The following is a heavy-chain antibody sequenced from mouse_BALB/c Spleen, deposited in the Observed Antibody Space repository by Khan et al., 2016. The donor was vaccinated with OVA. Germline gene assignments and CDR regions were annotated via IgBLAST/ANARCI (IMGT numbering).Heavy chain of an antibody. D-gene: IGHD2-14*01. CDR3: AGDLYYSYGCALDY. J-gene: IGHJ4*01. V-gene: IGHV3-2*02. CDR2: ISSSGST. Sequence: EVQLQESGPGLVKPSQSLSLTCTVTGYSVTSDYAWNWNRQFPGDRLEWMGYISSSGSTSYNPPLKRRISITRDTSKNQFFLQLKSVNTEDTATYYCAGDLYYSYGCALDYWGQGTSVTVSS. CDR1: GYSVTSDYA.